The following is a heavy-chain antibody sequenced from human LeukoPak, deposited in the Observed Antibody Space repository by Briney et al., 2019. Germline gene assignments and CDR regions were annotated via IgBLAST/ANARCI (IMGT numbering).Heavy chain of an antibody. CDR1: RFTLNNDW. J-gene: IGHJ4*02. CDR3: TTAAGLVVVAATPQDY. Sequence: GGSLRLSCEASRFTLNNDWMSWVRQAPGKGLEWVGLIKSKTDGGTTDYAAPVKGRFTISRDDSKNTLYLQMNSLKTEDTAVYYCTTAAGLVVVAATPQDYWGQGTLVTVSS. V-gene: IGHV3-15*01. D-gene: IGHD2-15*01. CDR2: IKSKTDGGTT.